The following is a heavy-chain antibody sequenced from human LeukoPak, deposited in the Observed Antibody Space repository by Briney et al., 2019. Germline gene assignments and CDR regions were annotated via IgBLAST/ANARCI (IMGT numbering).Heavy chain of an antibody. CDR2: ISSSAGTT. CDR1: GFTFSSYE. CDR3: ARQQQQLWYD. D-gene: IGHD5-18*01. V-gene: IGHV3-48*03. Sequence: PGGSLRLSCAASGFTFSSYEMNWVRQAPGKGLEWVSYISSSAGTTYYADSVKGRFTISGDNAKNSLYLQMNSLRAEDTAVYFCARQQQQLWYDWGQGTLVTVSS. J-gene: IGHJ4*02.